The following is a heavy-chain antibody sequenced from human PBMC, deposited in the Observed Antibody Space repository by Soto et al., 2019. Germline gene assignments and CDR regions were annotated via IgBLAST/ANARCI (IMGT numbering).Heavy chain of an antibody. D-gene: IGHD1-1*01. Sequence: QVLLVETGGGVVQPGRSLRLSCAASGFTFRTFGMHWVRQAPGKGLEWVSVIWNDGSKKFYADSVKGRFTISRDNSNNTRYLQMDSLRPEDTAVYYCVTGNQNFFDYWGQGTLVTVSS. V-gene: IGHV3-33*01. CDR2: IWNDGSKK. J-gene: IGHJ4*02. CDR3: VTGNQNFFDY. CDR1: GFTFRTFG.